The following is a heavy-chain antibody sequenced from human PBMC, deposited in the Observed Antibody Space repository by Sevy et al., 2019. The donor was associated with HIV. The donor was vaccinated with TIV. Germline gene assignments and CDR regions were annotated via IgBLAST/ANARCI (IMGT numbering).Heavy chain of an antibody. CDR3: ARMGGVVVHHYFDY. Sequence: ASVKVSGKASGYTFTGYYMHWVRQAPGQGLEWMGWINPNRGGTNYAQKFQGWVTMTRDTSISTAYMELSRLRSDDTAVYYCARMGGVVVHHYFDYWGQGTLVTVSS. D-gene: IGHD2-15*01. CDR1: GYTFTGYY. CDR2: INPNRGGT. V-gene: IGHV1-2*04. J-gene: IGHJ4*02.